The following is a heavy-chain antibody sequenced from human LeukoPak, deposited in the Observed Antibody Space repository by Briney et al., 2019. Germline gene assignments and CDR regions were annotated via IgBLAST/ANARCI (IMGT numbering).Heavy chain of an antibody. V-gene: IGHV1-18*01. CDR1: GYTFTSYG. CDR2: ISAYNGNT. J-gene: IGHJ6*02. D-gene: IGHD4-17*01. CDR3: ASSTVTPYYYYGMDV. Sequence: GASVKVSCKASGYTFTSYGISWVRQAPGQGLEWMGWISAYNGNTNYAQKLQGRVTMTTDTSTSTAYMELRSLRSDDTAVYYCASSTVTPYYYYGMDVWGQGTTVTVSS.